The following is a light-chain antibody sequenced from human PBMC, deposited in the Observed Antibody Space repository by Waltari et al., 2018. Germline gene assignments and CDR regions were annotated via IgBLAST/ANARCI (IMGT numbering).Light chain of an antibody. CDR3: QQYNSYRT. Sequence: DIQMTQSPSTLSASVGDRVTIICRASQSISSWLAWYQQKPGKAPKLLIYKASSLESGVPSRVSGSGSGTEFTLTISSLQPDDFATYYCQQYNSYRTFGQGTKVEIK. CDR2: KAS. J-gene: IGKJ1*01. CDR1: QSISSW. V-gene: IGKV1-5*03.